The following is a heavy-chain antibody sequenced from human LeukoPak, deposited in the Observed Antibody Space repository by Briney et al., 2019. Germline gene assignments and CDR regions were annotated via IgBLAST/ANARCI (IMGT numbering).Heavy chain of an antibody. CDR3: ARDMYYDSSGYYLNWFDP. V-gene: IGHV4-34*01. D-gene: IGHD3-22*01. Sequence: PSETLSLTCAVYGGSLIGYYWSWIRQPPGKGLEWIGEINHSGSTNYNPSLKSRVTISVDTSKNQFSLKLSSVTAADTAVYYCARDMYYDSSGYYLNWFDPWGQGTLVTVSS. CDR2: INHSGST. CDR1: GGSLIGYY. J-gene: IGHJ5*02.